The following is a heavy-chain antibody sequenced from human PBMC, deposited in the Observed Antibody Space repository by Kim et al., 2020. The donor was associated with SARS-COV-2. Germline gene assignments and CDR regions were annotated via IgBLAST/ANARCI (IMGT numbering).Heavy chain of an antibody. CDR1: GFSFDDYG. CDR2: VKKNGGNA. D-gene: IGHD1-26*01. V-gene: IGHV3-20*04. J-gene: IGHJ5*02. CDR3: ARGYMAGPIDL. Sequence: GGSLRLSCAGSGFSFDDYGMSWVRRARGKGLEWVSGVKKNGGNAAYIDAVKGRFTISRDNGKSSLHLQMSSLRPEDTAFYYCARGYMAGPIDLWGRGTLVTVSS.